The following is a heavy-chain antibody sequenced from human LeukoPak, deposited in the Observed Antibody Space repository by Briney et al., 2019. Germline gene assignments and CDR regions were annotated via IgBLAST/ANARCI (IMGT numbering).Heavy chain of an antibody. D-gene: IGHD3-10*01. CDR1: GDTVSSILVT. J-gene: IGHJ4*02. CDR2: TYYRSKWNY. Sequence: PSQTPSLTCAISGDTVSSILVTWNWIRQSPSRGLEWLGRTYYRSKWNYDYEASVKSRITVNPDTSKNQFSLQLTSVTPEDTAVYFCARARSGSFDSWGQGTLVTVSS. CDR3: ARARSGSFDS. V-gene: IGHV6-1*01.